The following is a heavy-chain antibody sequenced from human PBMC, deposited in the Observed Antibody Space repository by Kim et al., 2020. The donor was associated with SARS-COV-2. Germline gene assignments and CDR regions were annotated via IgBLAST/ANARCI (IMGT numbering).Heavy chain of an antibody. CDR1: GYTFTSYA. V-gene: IGHV1-3*01. CDR2: INAGNGNT. J-gene: IGHJ6*02. Sequence: ASVKVSCKASGYTFTSYAMHWVRQAPGQRLEWMGWINAGNGNTKYSQKFQGRVTITMDTSASTAYMELSSLRSEDTAVYYCAFTDYSNYEPVYYYYGMDVWGQGTTVTVSS. D-gene: IGHD4-4*01. CDR3: AFTDYSNYEPVYYYYGMDV.